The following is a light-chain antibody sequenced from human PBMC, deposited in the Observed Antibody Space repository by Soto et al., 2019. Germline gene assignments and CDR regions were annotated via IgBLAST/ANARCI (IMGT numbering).Light chain of an antibody. CDR1: SSNIGNNI. V-gene: IGLV1-44*01. CDR2: GDN. CDR3: AAWDDSLTSVV. J-gene: IGLJ2*01. Sequence: QSVLTQAPSASGTPGQRVTISCSGRSSNIGNNIVNWYQQLPGTAPKLLIYGDNQRPSGVPDRFSGSKSGTSASLAISGLQSEDEADYYCAAWDDSLTSVVLGGGTKLTVL.